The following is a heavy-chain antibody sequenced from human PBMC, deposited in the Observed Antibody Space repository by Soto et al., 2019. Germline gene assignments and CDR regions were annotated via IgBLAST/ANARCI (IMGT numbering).Heavy chain of an antibody. CDR1: GGSFSGYY. Sequence: SETLSLTCAVYGGSFSGYYWSWIRQPPGKGLERIGEINHSGSTNYNPSIKSRVTISVDTSKNHFSLKLSSVTAADTVVYYCSIVLTIFGVVISVYYYYYGMDVWGQGTTVTVSS. CDR3: SIVLTIFGVVISVYYYYYGMDV. D-gene: IGHD3-3*01. J-gene: IGHJ6*02. CDR2: INHSGST. V-gene: IGHV4-34*01.